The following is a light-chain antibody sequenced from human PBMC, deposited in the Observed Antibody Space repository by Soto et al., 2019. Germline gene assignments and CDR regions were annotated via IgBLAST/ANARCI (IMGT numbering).Light chain of an antibody. V-gene: IGKV1-39*01. J-gene: IGKJ1*01. Sequence: DIQMTQSPSSLSASVGDRVTITCRASQSISSYLNWYQQKPGKAPKLLIYAASSLQSGVPSRFSGSGSGTDLTLNISSLQPEDFATYYCQQSYSTPRTFGQGTKVEIK. CDR1: QSISSY. CDR2: AAS. CDR3: QQSYSTPRT.